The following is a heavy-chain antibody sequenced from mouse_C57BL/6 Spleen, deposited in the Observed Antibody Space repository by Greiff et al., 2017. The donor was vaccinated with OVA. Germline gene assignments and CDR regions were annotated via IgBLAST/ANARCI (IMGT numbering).Heavy chain of an antibody. CDR2: INPGSGGT. J-gene: IGHJ2*01. CDR3: ARSYYCSSYYDY. Sequence: VQLQESGAELVRPGTSVKVSCKASGYAFTNYLIEWVKQRPGQGLEWIGVINPGSGGTNYNEKFKGKATLTADKSSSTAYMQISSLTSEDTAVYFCARSYYCSSYYDYWGQGTTLTVST. D-gene: IGHD1-1*01. V-gene: IGHV1-54*01. CDR1: GYAFTNYL.